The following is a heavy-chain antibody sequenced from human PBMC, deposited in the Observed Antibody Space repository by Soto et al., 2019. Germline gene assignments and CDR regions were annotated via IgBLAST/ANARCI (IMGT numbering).Heavy chain of an antibody. CDR3: ARFLWSDASLYYFDY. V-gene: IGHV2-5*02. CDR1: GFSLTGSGVG. J-gene: IGHJ4*02. CDR2: IYWDDDQ. Sequence: QITLKESGPTLVKPTQTLTLTCTFSGFSLTGSGVGVGWIRQPPGKALEWLALIYWDDDQRYRPSLKSRLTIXXDXSXXQVALTVTNMDPVDTATYYCARFLWSDASLYYFDYWGQGTLVTVSS. D-gene: IGHD3-3*01.